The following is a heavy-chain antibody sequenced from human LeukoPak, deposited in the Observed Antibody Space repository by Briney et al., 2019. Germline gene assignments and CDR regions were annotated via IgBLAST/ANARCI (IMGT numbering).Heavy chain of an antibody. CDR1: GFTFSSYW. CDR2: IKQDGSEK. D-gene: IGHD6-19*01. CDR3: ARDAHSSGWTAFDY. Sequence: PGGSLRLSCAASGFTFSSYWMSWVRQAPGKGLEWVANIKQDGSEKYYVDSVKGRFTISRDNAKNSLYLQMNSLRAEDTAVYYCARDAHSSGWTAFDYWGQGTLVTVSS. V-gene: IGHV3-7*01. J-gene: IGHJ4*02.